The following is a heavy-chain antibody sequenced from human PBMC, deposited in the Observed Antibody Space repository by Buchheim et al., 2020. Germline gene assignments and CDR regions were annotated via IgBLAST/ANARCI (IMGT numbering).Heavy chain of an antibody. CDR1: GFTFNNFA. CDR3: ARLVTHWGYFDS. V-gene: IGHV3-23*01. D-gene: IGHD3-9*01. J-gene: IGHJ4*02. CDR2: ISGSGDNT. Sequence: EVHLLESGGDLVQPGGSLRLSCAASGFTFNNFALSWVRQAPGKGMDWVSIISGSGDNTFYADSVKGRFNISRDNSKDTLFLQMNSLRAEDTAIYFCARLVTHWGYFDSWGQGT.